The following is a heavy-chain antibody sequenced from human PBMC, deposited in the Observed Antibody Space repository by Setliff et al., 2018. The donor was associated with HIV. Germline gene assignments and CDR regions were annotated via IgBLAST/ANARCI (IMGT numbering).Heavy chain of an antibody. CDR3: ARGLRLGELSLAY. CDR2: IYISGST. Sequence: PSETLSLTCTVSGGSISSYYWSWIRQPAGKGLEWIGRIYISGSTNYNPSLKSRVTMSVDTSKKQFSLKLNSVTAADTAVYYCARGLRLGELSLAYWGQGTLVTVSS. D-gene: IGHD3-16*02. V-gene: IGHV4-4*07. J-gene: IGHJ4*02. CDR1: GGSISSYY.